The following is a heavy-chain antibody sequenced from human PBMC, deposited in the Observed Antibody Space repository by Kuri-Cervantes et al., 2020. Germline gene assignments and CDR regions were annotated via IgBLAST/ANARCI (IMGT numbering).Heavy chain of an antibody. CDR3: ARDWGSSGWFDY. D-gene: IGHD6-19*01. Sequence: GESLKISCAASGFTFSSYAMHWVRQAPGKGLEWVAVISYDGSNKYYADSVKGRFTISRDNSKNTLYLQMNSLRAEDTAVYYCARDWGSSGWFDYWGQGTLVTVSS. CDR2: ISYDGSNK. V-gene: IGHV3-30-3*01. J-gene: IGHJ4*02. CDR1: GFTFSSYA.